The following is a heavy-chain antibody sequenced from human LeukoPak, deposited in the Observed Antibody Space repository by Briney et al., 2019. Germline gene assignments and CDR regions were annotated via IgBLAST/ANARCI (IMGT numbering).Heavy chain of an antibody. V-gene: IGHV3-21*01. CDR2: ISSSSAYI. D-gene: IGHD5-18*01. CDR3: ARASGDTVDTTTMGSY. CDR1: GFTFSTYS. Sequence: KTGGSLRLSCAASGFTFSTYSMTWVRQAPGKGLEWVSSISSSSAYIYYADSVKGRFTISRDNAKNSLYLQMNSLRAEDTAVYYCARASGDTVDTTTMGSYWGQGTLVTVSS. J-gene: IGHJ4*02.